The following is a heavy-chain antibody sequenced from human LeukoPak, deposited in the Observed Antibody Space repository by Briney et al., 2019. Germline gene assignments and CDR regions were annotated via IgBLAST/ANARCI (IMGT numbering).Heavy chain of an antibody. D-gene: IGHD6-13*01. CDR2: IKEDGSEK. CDR3: AKGDRQQLVEYFDY. Sequence: HPGGSLRLSCAASGLTFSIYWMNWVRQAPGKGLEWVANIKEDGSEKYHADSVKGRFTISRDNSKNTLYLQMNSLRAEDTAVYYCAKGDRQQLVEYFDYWGQGTLVTVSS. J-gene: IGHJ4*02. V-gene: IGHV3-7*01. CDR1: GLTFSIYW.